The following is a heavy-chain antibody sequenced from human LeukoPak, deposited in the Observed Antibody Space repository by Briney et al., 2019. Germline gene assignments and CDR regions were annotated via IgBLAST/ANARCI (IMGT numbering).Heavy chain of an antibody. J-gene: IGHJ3*02. V-gene: IGHV1-8*01. CDR1: GYTFTSYD. CDR3: ARGRGNMTTGSAAFDI. Sequence: GSVKVSCKASGYTFTSYDINWVRQGTGQGIEWMGWMNLNSGNTGSAQKFQDRVTMTRDTSITTAYMELSRLRSDDTAVYYCARGRGNMTTGSAAFDIWGQGTMVTVSS. D-gene: IGHD4-11*01. CDR2: MNLNSGNT.